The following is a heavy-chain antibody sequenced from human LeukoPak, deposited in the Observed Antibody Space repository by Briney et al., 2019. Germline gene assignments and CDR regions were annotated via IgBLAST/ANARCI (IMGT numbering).Heavy chain of an antibody. Sequence: GGSLRLSCAASGFTFSSYGMNWVRQAPGKGLEWVSSISSSSSYIYYADSVKGRFTISRDNAKNSLYLQMNSLRAEDTAVYYCAREILDYYDSSGYSDYWGQGTLVTVSS. V-gene: IGHV3-21*01. J-gene: IGHJ4*02. CDR2: ISSSSSYI. D-gene: IGHD3-22*01. CDR3: AREILDYYDSSGYSDY. CDR1: GFTFSSYG.